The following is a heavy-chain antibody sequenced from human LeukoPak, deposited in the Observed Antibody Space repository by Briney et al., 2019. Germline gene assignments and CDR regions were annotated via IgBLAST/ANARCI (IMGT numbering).Heavy chain of an antibody. CDR3: TRRYGGGSLDYFDL. CDR2: IRNKPNSYTT. J-gene: IGHJ2*01. D-gene: IGHD2-15*01. Sequence: GGSLRLSCAASGLSFSDHYMDWVRQAPGKGLEWVGRIRNKPNSYTTEYAASVNGRFTVSRDDSKSSLFLQMNDLKTEDTAVYYCTRRYGGGSLDYFDLWGRGTLVTVSS. CDR1: GLSFSDHY. V-gene: IGHV3-72*01.